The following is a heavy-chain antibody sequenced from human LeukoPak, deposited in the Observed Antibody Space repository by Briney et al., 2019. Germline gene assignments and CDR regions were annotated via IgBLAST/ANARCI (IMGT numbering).Heavy chain of an antibody. J-gene: IGHJ4*02. V-gene: IGHV4-30-4*07. Sequence: PSQTLSLTCAVSGGSISSGGYSWTWIRQPPGKGLEWIGYIHYSGSTYYNPSLKSRVTISVETSKNQFSLRLSSVTAADTAVYYCARLRYSGSLAHPRRQEWFFDYWGQGTLVTVSS. D-gene: IGHD1-26*01. CDR1: GGSISSGGYS. CDR3: ARLRYSGSLAHPRRQEWFFDY. CDR2: IHYSGST.